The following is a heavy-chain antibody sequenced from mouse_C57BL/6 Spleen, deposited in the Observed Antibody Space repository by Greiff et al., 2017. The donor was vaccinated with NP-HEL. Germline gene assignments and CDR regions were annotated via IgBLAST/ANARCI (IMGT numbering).Heavy chain of an antibody. CDR3: ARRGATVVATNYFGY. J-gene: IGHJ2*01. CDR2: IYPSDSET. Sequence: VQLQQPGAELVRPGSSVKLSCKASGYTFTSYWMDWVKQRPGQGLEWIGNIYPSDSETHYNQKFKDKATLTVDKSSSTAYMQLSSLTSEDSEVYCCARRGATVVATNYFGYWGKGTTLTVSS. CDR1: GYTFTSYW. D-gene: IGHD1-1*01. V-gene: IGHV1-61*01.